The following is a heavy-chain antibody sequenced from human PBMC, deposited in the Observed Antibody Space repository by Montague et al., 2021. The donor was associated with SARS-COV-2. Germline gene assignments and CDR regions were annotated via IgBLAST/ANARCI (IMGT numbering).Heavy chain of an antibody. V-gene: IGHV3-30*04. D-gene: IGHD5-18*01. CDR1: GFIFSSYT. CDR2: ISYDGSNA. Sequence: SLRLSCAASGFIFSSYTMHWVRQAPGKGLEWVAIISYDGSNAYYADSVKGRFTVSRDNSKRTLYLEMDSPRAEDTAVYYCAREGALVDTPMLAFDYWGQGTLVTVSS. J-gene: IGHJ4*02. CDR3: AREGALVDTPMLAFDY.